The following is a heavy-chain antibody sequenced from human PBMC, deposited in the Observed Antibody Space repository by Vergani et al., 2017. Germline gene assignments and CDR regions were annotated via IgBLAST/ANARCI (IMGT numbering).Heavy chain of an antibody. CDR3: ARETRVDITMRHFDY. Sequence: QVQLQESGPGLLKPSQTLSLTCTVSGGSLSSGSYYWSWVRQRPGKGLEWIGYIYYSGSTYYNPSLKSRVTISVDTSKNQFSLKLSSVTAADTAVYYCARETRVDITMRHFDYWGQGTLVTVSS. J-gene: IGHJ4*02. V-gene: IGHV4-30-4*01. CDR1: GGSLSSGSYY. D-gene: IGHD3-22*01. CDR2: IYYSGST.